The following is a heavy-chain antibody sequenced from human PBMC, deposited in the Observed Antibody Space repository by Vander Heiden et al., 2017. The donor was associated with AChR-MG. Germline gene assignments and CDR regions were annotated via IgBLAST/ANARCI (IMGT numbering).Heavy chain of an antibody. CDR2: IDPDDSYT. V-gene: IGHV5-10-1*03. D-gene: IGHD2-15*01. Sequence: EVQLVQSGAEVKKPGASLRISCQGSGYKFPNYWTSWGGQVLGKGLEWMGWIDPDDSYTNYSPSFQGHVTISADKSMSSAYLQWRSLKASDTAIYFCARHKLSVTNPIDFWGQGTLVTMSS. CDR1: GYKFPNYW. CDR3: ARHKLSVTNPIDF. J-gene: IGHJ4*02.